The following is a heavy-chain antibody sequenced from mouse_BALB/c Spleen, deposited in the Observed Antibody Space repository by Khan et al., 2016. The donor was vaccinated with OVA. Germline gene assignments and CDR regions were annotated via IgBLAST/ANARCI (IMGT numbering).Heavy chain of an antibody. J-gene: IGHJ2*01. Sequence: EVQLVESGPGLVKPSQSLSLTCTVTGHSITSGYGWNWIRQFPGNKLEWMGYISYSGSTNYNPSLKSRISITRDTSKNQFFLQLNSVTTEDTATXYCARTARIKYWGQGTTLTVSS. V-gene: IGHV3-2*02. CDR2: ISYSGST. CDR3: ARTARIKY. D-gene: IGHD1-2*01. CDR1: GHSITSGYG.